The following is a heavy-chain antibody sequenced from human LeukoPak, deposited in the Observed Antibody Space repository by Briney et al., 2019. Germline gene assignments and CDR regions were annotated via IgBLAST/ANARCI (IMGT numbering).Heavy chain of an antibody. J-gene: IGHJ4*02. V-gene: IGHV4-4*07. D-gene: IGHD6-6*01. Sequence: SETLSLTCTVSGGSISTYYWSWIRQPAGKGLEWIARINTSGNTDYNPSLKSRVTMSVDTSKNQFSLKLSSVTAADTAVYYCAREGSMTARPFVSIDYWGQGTLVTISS. CDR3: AREGSMTARPFVSIDY. CDR1: GGSISTYY. CDR2: INTSGNT.